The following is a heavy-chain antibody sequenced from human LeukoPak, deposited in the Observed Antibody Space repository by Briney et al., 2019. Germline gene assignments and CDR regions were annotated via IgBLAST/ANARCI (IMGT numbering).Heavy chain of an antibody. D-gene: IGHD6-19*01. J-gene: IGHJ4*02. V-gene: IGHV4-38-2*02. CDR2: IYYSGST. CDR3: ARAGYSSGWYSDY. CDR1: GYSISSGYY. Sequence: PSETLSLTCTVSGYSISSGYYWGWIRQPPGKGLEWIGSIYYSGSTYYNPSLKSRVTISVDTSKNQFSLKLSSVTAADTAVYYCARAGYSSGWYSDYWGQGTLVTVSS.